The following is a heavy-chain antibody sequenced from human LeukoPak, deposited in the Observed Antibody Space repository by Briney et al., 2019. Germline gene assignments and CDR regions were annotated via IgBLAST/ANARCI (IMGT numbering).Heavy chain of an antibody. J-gene: IGHJ6*03. CDR1: GFTFSSYG. CDR3: ARAVVVAWSERRPGYYYMDV. Sequence: PGGSLRLSCAASGFTFSSYGMHWVRQAPGKGLEWVAVISYDGSNKYYADSVKGRFTISRDNSKNTLYLQMNSLRAEDTAVYYCARAVVVAWSERRPGYYYMDVWGKGTTVTVSS. D-gene: IGHD3-22*01. V-gene: IGHV3-30*12. CDR2: ISYDGSNK.